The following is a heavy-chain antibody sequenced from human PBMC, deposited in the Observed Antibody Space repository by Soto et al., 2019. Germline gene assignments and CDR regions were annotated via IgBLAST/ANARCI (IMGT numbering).Heavy chain of an antibody. V-gene: IGHV4-34*01. J-gene: IGHJ5*02. CDR2: INHSGST. Sequence: PSETLSLTCAVYGGSFSGYYWSWIRPPPGKGLEWIGEINHSGSTNYNPSLKSRVTISVDTSKNQFSLKLSSVTAADTAVYYWARVRRAVAGNWFDPWGQGTLVTVSS. CDR3: ARVRRAVAGNWFDP. CDR1: GGSFSGYY. D-gene: IGHD6-19*01.